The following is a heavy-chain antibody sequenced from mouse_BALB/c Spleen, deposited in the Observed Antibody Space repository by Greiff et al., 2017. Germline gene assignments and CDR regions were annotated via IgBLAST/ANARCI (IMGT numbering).Heavy chain of an antibody. V-gene: IGHV5-17*02. CDR3: ARANWDSYAMDY. CDR1: GFTFSSFG. Sequence: EVQLVESGGGLVQPGGSRKLSCAASGFTFSSFGMHWVRQAPEKGLEWVAYISSGSSTIYYADTVKGRFTISRDNPKNTLFLQMTSLRSEDTAMYYCARANWDSYAMDYWGQGTSVTVSS. CDR2: ISSGSSTI. J-gene: IGHJ4*01. D-gene: IGHD4-1*01.